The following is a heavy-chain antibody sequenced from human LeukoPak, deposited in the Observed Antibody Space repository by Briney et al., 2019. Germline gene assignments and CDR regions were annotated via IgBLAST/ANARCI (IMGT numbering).Heavy chain of an antibody. CDR3: ARDGTGYCSGGSCYTYYYYYYGMDV. J-gene: IGHJ6*02. V-gene: IGHV3-21*01. CDR2: IGSSSSYI. CDR1: GFTFSSYS. Sequence: GGSLRLSCAASGFTFSSYSMNWVRQAPGKGLEWVSSIGSSSSYIYYADSVKGRFTISRDNAKNSLYLQMNSLRAEDTAVYYCARDGTGYCSGGSCYTYYYYYYGMDVWGQGTTVTVSS. D-gene: IGHD2-15*01.